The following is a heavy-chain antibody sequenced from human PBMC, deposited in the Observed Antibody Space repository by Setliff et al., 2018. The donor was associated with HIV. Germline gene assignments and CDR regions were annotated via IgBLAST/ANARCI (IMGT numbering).Heavy chain of an antibody. CDR2: IYHTGST. V-gene: IGHV4-34*01. J-gene: IGHJ4*02. CDR1: GGSFSYYY. CDR3: ARSIVPVASGYYYFEY. Sequence: SETLSLTCTVYGGSFSYYYWSWIRQPPGKGLEWIGSIYHTGSTYNKPSLKSRVTISVDTSKNQFSLRLSSVAAGDTAVYYCARSIVPVASGYYYFEYWGQGTLVTVSS. D-gene: IGHD3-3*01.